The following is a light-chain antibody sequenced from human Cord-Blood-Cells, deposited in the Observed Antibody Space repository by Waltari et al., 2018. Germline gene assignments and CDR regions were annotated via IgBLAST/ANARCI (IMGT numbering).Light chain of an antibody. CDR2: AAS. CDR1: QGISSY. V-gene: IGKV1-8*01. J-gene: IGKJ4*01. Sequence: AIRMTPSPSSLSASTGDRVTITCRASQGISSYLVWYQQKPGKAPKLLIYAASTLQSGVPSRFSGSGSGTDFTLTISCLQSEDFATYYCQQYHSYPLTFGGGTKVEIK. CDR3: QQYHSYPLT.